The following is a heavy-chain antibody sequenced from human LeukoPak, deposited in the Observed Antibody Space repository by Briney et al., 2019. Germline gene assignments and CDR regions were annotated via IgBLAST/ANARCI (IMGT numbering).Heavy chain of an antibody. D-gene: IGHD1-20*01. Sequence: GGSLRLSCAASGFTFSSYWMSWVRQAPGKGPEWVATIKKDGSEKYYVDSVKGRFAISRDNAENSLYLQMNSLTAEDTAVYYCARGGYTSSYYWIFWGQGTLVTVSS. J-gene: IGHJ4*02. V-gene: IGHV3-7*01. CDR2: IKKDGSEK. CDR3: ARGGYTSSYYWIF. CDR1: GFTFSSYW.